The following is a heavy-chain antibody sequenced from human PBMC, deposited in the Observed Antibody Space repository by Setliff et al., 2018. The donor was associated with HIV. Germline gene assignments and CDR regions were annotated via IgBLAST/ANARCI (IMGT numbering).Heavy chain of an antibody. Sequence: SETLSLTCAVSGYSISSGYYWGWIRQPPGKGLEWIGSIYHSGSTFYNPSLKSRVTLSLDTSKNQFSLKVTSVTAADTAVYYCARRAAATTNFDYWARERWSPS. CDR2: IYHSGST. D-gene: IGHD1-26*01. V-gene: IGHV4-38-2*01. J-gene: IGHJ4*02. CDR3: ARRAAATTNFDY. CDR1: GYSISSGYY.